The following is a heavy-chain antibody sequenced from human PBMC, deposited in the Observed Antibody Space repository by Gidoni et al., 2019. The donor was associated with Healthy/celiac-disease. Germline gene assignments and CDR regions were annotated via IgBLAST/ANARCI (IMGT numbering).Heavy chain of an antibody. CDR2: IYYSGST. CDR3: ARKTTVTKGNWFDP. J-gene: IGHJ5*02. CDR1: GGSISSYY. Sequence: QVQLQESGPGLVKPSETLSLTCTVSGGSISSYYWSWIRQPPGKGLEWIGYIYYSGSTNYNPSLKSRVTISVDTSKNQFSLKLSSVTAADTAVYYCARKTTVTKGNWFDPWGQGTLVTVSS. D-gene: IGHD4-17*01. V-gene: IGHV4-59*01.